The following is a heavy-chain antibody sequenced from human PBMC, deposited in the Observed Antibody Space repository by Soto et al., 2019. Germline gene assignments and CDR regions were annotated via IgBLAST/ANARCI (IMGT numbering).Heavy chain of an antibody. V-gene: IGHV1-45*02. J-gene: IGHJ4*02. D-gene: IGHD1-26*01. CDR1: GNTFTYRY. CDR3: ASGGAGSGPFTWELPDH. CDR2: ITPFSGDV. Sequence: QMQLVQSGAEVKKTGSSVTVSCKALGNTFTYRYLHWVRQAPGQALEWMGWITPFSGDVHYAQKLQERVTITRDRSINTAYMQMSSLRPEDTAMYFCASGGAGSGPFTWELPDHWGQGTLVTVSS.